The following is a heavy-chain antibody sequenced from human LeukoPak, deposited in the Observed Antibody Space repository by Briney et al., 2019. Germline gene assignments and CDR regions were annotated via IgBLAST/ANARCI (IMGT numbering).Heavy chain of an antibody. J-gene: IGHJ4*02. D-gene: IGHD6-13*01. CDR1: GVTLDDFA. Sequence: QPGGSLRLSCAASGVTLDDFAMSWVRQAPGKGLEWVSGISWNSGSVGYADSVKGRFTISRDNAKNSLYLQMNSLRAEDTALYYCAKSLGASSSWYAIDYWGQGTLVTVSS. CDR2: ISWNSGSV. CDR3: AKSLGASSSWYAIDY. V-gene: IGHV3-9*01.